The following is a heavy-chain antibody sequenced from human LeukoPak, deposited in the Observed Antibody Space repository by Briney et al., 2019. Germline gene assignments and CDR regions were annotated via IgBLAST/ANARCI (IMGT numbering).Heavy chain of an antibody. CDR1: GGSISSYY. J-gene: IGHJ2*01. D-gene: IGHD1-14*01. V-gene: IGHV4-59*01. CDR2: FYYSGST. Sequence: SETLSLTCTVSGGSISSYYWSWIRQPPGKGLEWIGYFYYSGSTNYNPSLKSRVTISVDTSKNQFSLKLSSVTAADTAVYYCARGYNPRYFDLWGRGTLVTVSS. CDR3: ARGYNPRYFDL.